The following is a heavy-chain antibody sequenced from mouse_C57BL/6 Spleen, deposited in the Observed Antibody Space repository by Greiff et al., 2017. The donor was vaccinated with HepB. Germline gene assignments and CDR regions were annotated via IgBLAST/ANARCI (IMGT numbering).Heavy chain of an antibody. Sequence: QVQLKESGAELVRPGTSVKVSCKASGYAFTNYLIEWVKQRPGQGLEWIGVINPGSGGTNYNEKFKGKATLTADKSSSTAYMQLSSLTSEDSAVYFCARGEDGYYEDFDYWGQGTTLTVSS. D-gene: IGHD2-3*01. CDR1: GYAFTNYL. J-gene: IGHJ2*01. V-gene: IGHV1-54*01. CDR3: ARGEDGYYEDFDY. CDR2: INPGSGGT.